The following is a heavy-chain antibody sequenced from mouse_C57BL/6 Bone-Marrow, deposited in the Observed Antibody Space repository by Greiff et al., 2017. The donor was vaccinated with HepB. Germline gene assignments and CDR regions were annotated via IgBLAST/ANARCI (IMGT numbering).Heavy chain of an antibody. CDR2: IYPGDGDT. Sequence: VQLQQSGPELVKPGASVKISCKASGYAFSSSWMNWVKQRPGKGLEWIGRIYPGDGDTNYNGKFKGKATLTADKSSSTAYMHLSSLTSEDSAVYFCARGDVGYYDYVDWGQGTTLTVSS. J-gene: IGHJ2*01. CDR1: GYAFSSSW. V-gene: IGHV1-82*01. CDR3: ARGDVGYYDYVD. D-gene: IGHD2-4*01.